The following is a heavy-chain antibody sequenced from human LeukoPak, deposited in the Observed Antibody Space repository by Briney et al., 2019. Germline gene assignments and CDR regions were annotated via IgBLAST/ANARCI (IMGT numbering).Heavy chain of an antibody. CDR2: FYRGETT. Sequence: GGTLRLSCAASGFTVSSSYMYWVRQAPGKGLEWVSFFYRGETTYYAESVRGRFTISRDISKNTLYLLMNSLVPEDTAVYYCAREVVSIPSYFESWGQGTRVTVSS. CDR3: AREVVSIPSYFES. CDR1: GFTVSSSY. D-gene: IGHD2-15*01. J-gene: IGHJ4*02. V-gene: IGHV3-53*01.